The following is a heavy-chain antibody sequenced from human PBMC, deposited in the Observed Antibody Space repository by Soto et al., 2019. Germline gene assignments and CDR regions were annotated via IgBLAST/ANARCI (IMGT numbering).Heavy chain of an antibody. V-gene: IGHV4-59*08. CDR3: ARSPPRDCSSTSCPRKQVDP. Sequence: SDTLCLTCTVSGGSISSYYWSWIRQPPGKGLEWIGSIYHSGSTYYNPSLKSRVTISVDTSKNQFSLKLSSVTAADTAVYYCARSPPRDCSSTSCPRKQVDPWGKGTLVTVS. CDR2: IYHSGST. CDR1: GGSISSYY. J-gene: IGHJ5*02. D-gene: IGHD2-2*01.